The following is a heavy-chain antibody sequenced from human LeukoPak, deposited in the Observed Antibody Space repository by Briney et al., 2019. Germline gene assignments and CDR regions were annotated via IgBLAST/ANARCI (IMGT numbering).Heavy chain of an antibody. CDR3: VRARLIRLENFFDY. J-gene: IGHJ4*02. D-gene: IGHD2-21*02. V-gene: IGHV3-7*01. CDR2: VNQDGTEK. Sequence: GGSLRLSCAASGFTFNKYWMTWVRQAPGKGLEWVANVNQDGTEKYYVDSVKGRFNISRDNAKNSLYLHMNSLRAEDTAVYFCVRARLIRLENFFDYWGQGTLVTVSS. CDR1: GFTFNKYW.